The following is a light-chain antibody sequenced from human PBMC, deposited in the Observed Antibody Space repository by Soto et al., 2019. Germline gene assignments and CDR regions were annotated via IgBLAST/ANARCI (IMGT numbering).Light chain of an antibody. J-gene: IGKJ1*01. Sequence: ESVLTQSPATMSFSPGERSTLSCRASQSVSSNFAWYQQKPGQAPRLLIYDASTRATGIPARFSGSGSGTEFTLTISSLQSEDFAVYYCQQYKKWPRTFGHGTKV. CDR1: QSVSSN. CDR2: DAS. V-gene: IGKV3-15*01. CDR3: QQYKKWPRT.